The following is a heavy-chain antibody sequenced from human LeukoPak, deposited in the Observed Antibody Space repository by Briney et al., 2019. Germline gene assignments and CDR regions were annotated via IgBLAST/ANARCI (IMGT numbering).Heavy chain of an antibody. CDR1: GGSISSYY. CDR3: ARAPGGFDP. D-gene: IGHD3-10*01. Sequence: SETLSLTCTVSGGSISSYYWSWIRQPPGKGLEWIGYIYYSGSTYYNPSLKSRVTISVDTSKNQFSLKLSSVTAADTAVYYCARAPGGFDPWGQGTLVTVSS. CDR2: IYYSGST. V-gene: IGHV4-59*12. J-gene: IGHJ5*02.